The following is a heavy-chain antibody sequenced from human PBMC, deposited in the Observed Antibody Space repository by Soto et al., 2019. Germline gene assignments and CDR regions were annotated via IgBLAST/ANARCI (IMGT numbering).Heavy chain of an antibody. CDR1: GGSISSGDYY. CDR2: IYYSGST. CDR3: ARGRRYCSGGSCYPHSIW. J-gene: IGHJ4*02. D-gene: IGHD2-15*01. Sequence: QVQLQESGPGLVKPSQTLSLTCTVSGGSISSGDYYWSWIRQPPGKGLEWIGYIYYSGSTYYNPSLKSRVTRSVDTSKNQFSLKLSSVTAADTAVYYCARGRRYCSGGSCYPHSIWWGQGTLVTVSS. V-gene: IGHV4-30-4*01.